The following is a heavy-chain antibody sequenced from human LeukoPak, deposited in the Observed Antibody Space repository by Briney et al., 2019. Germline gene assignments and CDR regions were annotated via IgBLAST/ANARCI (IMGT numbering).Heavy chain of an antibody. CDR3: ARDLEMATITGFFDY. J-gene: IGHJ4*02. V-gene: IGHV1-46*01. Sequence: ASVKVSCKASGYTLTSYYMHWVRQAPGQGLEWMGIINPSGGSTSYAQKFQGRVTMTRDTSTSTVYMELSSLRSEDTAVYYCARDLEMATITGFFDYWGQGTLVTVSS. CDR1: GYTLTSYY. CDR2: INPSGGST. D-gene: IGHD5-24*01.